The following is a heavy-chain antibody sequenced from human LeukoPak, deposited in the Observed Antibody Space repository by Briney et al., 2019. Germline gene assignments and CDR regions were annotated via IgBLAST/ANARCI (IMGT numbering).Heavy chain of an antibody. J-gene: IGHJ4*02. V-gene: IGHV3-23*01. CDR2: ISGSGGST. CDR1: GFTFISYG. D-gene: IGHD3-9*01. CDR3: AKQQPSYYDILTGYFRSYFDY. Sequence: GGSLSLSCAASGFTFISYGMSWVRQAPGKGLEWVPAISGSGGSTYYADSVKGRFTISRDNSKTTLYLQMNSLRAEDTAVYYCAKQQPSYYDILTGYFRSYFDYWGQGTLVTVSS.